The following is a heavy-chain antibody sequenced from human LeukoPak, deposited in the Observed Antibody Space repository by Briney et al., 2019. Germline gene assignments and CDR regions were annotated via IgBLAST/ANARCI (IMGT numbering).Heavy chain of an antibody. CDR2: IKEDGSET. D-gene: IGHD6-19*01. Sequence: PGGSLRLSCAASGFTFSSYWMSWVRQAPGKGLEWVDSIKEDGSETYYVDSVKGRFTFSRDNAKNSLYLQMKSLRAEVTVAYHWARAHTGYSSGWYGVGYWGQGTLVTVSS. CDR1: GFTFSSYW. V-gene: IGHV3-7*01. J-gene: IGHJ4*02. CDR3: ARAHTGYSSGWYGVGY.